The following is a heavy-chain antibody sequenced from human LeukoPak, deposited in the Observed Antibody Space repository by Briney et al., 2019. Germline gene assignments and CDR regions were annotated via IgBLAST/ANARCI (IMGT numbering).Heavy chain of an antibody. D-gene: IGHD3-22*01. CDR2: ISSSGST. V-gene: IGHV4-61*02. Sequence: SETLSLTCTVSGDSISSGDYYWSWIRQPAGKGLEWIGRISSSGSTNYNPSLKSRVTISVDTSKNQFSLKLSSVTAADTAVYYCARMDHYYDSREFDYWGQGTLVTVSS. J-gene: IGHJ4*02. CDR3: ARMDHYYDSREFDY. CDR1: GDSISSGDYY.